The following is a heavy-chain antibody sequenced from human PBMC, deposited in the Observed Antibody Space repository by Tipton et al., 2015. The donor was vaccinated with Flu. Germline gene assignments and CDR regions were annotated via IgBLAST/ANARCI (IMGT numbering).Heavy chain of an antibody. Sequence: QVQLVQSGAEVKKHGASVKVSCKASGYTFTGYYMHWVRKAPGQGLEWMGRINPNSGGTNYAQKCQGRVTMTRDTSISTAYMELSRLRSDDTAVYYCARRWMTTYAFDIWGQGTMVTVSS. CDR1: GYTFTGYY. CDR2: INPNSGGT. CDR3: ARRWMTTYAFDI. D-gene: IGHD4-23*01. V-gene: IGHV1-2*06. J-gene: IGHJ3*02.